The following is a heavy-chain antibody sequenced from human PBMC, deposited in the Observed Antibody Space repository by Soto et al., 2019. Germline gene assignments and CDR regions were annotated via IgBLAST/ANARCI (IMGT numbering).Heavy chain of an antibody. J-gene: IGHJ4*02. CDR3: AGSYDYVDYEFDF. Sequence: QVQLQESGPGLVKPSETLSLTCTVSGGSISSNYWSWIRQPPGKGLEWIGYIYYSGTTNYNPSLKSRVTISLDTPKNQFSLKLSSVTAADTAVDYCAGSYDYVDYEFDFWGQGTLVTVSS. V-gene: IGHV4-59*08. D-gene: IGHD4-17*01. CDR1: GGSISSNY. CDR2: IYYSGTT.